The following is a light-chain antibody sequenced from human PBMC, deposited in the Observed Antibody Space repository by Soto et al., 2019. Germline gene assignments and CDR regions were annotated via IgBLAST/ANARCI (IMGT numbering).Light chain of an antibody. CDR2: GAS. Sequence: EIVLTQSPGTLSLSPGERATLSCRASQSVSSSYLAWYQQKPGQAPRLLIYGASSRATGIPDRFSGSGSGTDFTLTTSRLEPEDFAVYYCQQYGSSPPTFGQGTK. J-gene: IGKJ1*01. V-gene: IGKV3-20*01. CDR1: QSVSSSY. CDR3: QQYGSSPPT.